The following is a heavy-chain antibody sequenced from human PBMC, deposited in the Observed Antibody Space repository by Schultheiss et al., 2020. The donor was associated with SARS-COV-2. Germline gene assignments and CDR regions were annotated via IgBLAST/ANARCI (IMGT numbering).Heavy chain of an antibody. CDR3: ARGCRRIGEYRDPLGTECRDYFEY. Sequence: SQTLSLTCPVSGGSISSGDYYWSWIRQPPGKGLEWIGYIYYSGSTNYNPSLKSRVTISVDTSKNQFSLKLTSVTAADTAVYYCARGCRRIGEYRDPLGTECRDYFEYWGQGTLVTVSS. D-gene: IGHD3-16*01. J-gene: IGHJ4*02. CDR1: GGSISSGDYY. CDR2: IYYSGST. V-gene: IGHV4-61*08.